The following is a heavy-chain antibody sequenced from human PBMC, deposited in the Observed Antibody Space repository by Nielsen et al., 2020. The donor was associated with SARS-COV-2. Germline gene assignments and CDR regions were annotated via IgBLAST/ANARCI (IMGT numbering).Heavy chain of an antibody. Sequence: SETLSLTCAVSGGSISSSNWWSWVRQPPGKGLEWIGEIYHSGSTNYNPSLKSRVTISVDTSKNQFSLKLSSVTAADTAVYYCARDAFSYYYDSSGYKPWFDPWGQGTLVTVS. CDR1: GGSISSSNW. D-gene: IGHD3-22*01. CDR3: ARDAFSYYYDSSGYKPWFDP. V-gene: IGHV4-4*02. CDR2: IYHSGST. J-gene: IGHJ5*02.